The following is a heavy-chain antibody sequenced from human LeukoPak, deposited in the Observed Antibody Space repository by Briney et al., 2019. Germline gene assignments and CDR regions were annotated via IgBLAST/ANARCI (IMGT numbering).Heavy chain of an antibody. CDR2: VNHSGGT. Sequence: SETLSLTCAVYGGSFSGYYWSWIRQPPGKGLEWIGEVNHSGGTNYNPSLKSRVNISIDTSRKQFSLKLSSVTTADTAVYYCARGVWVGELCNRYYYMDVWGKGTTVTISS. J-gene: IGHJ6*03. V-gene: IGHV4-34*01. D-gene: IGHD3-10*01. CDR3: ARGVWVGELCNRYYYMDV. CDR1: GGSFSGYY.